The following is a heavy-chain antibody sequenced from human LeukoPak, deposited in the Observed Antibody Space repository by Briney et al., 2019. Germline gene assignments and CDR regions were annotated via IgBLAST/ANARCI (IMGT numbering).Heavy chain of an antibody. CDR3: ARGDYYDSESYYNPFDY. V-gene: IGHV3-7*01. J-gene: IGHJ4*02. D-gene: IGHD3-10*01. Sequence: GGSLRLSCAASGFTFSSYWMSWVRQAPGKGLEWVANIKQDGSEKYYVDSVKGRFTISRDNAKNSLYLQMNSLRAEDTAVYSCARGDYYDSESYYNPFDYWGQGTLVTVSS. CDR2: IKQDGSEK. CDR1: GFTFSSYW.